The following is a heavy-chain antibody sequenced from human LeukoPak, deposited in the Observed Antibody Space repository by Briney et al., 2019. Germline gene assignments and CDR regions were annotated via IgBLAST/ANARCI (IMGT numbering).Heavy chain of an antibody. CDR3: ARILYYDSSGYYGELDY. CDR1: GYTFTSYA. Sequence: ASVKVSCKASGYTFTSYAMNWVRQAPGQGLEWMGWINTNTGNPTYAQGFTGRFVFSLDTSVSTAYLQISSLKAEDTAVYYCARILYYDSSGYYGELDYWGQGTLVTVSS. D-gene: IGHD3-22*01. CDR2: INTNTGNP. J-gene: IGHJ4*02. V-gene: IGHV7-4-1*02.